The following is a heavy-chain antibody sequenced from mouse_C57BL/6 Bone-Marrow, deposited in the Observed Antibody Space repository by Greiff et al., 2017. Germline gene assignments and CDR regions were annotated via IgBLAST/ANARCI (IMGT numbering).Heavy chain of an antibody. D-gene: IGHD2-2*01. CDR3: ARRGGYPPWFAY. V-gene: IGHV1-55*01. J-gene: IGHJ3*01. Sequence: QVQLQQPGAELVKPGASVKMSCKASGYTFTSYWITWVKQRPGQGLEWIGDIYPGSGSTNYNEKFKSKATLTVDTSSSTAYMQLSSLTSEDSAFYYCARRGGYPPWFAYWGQGTLVTVSA. CDR2: IYPGSGST. CDR1: GYTFTSYW.